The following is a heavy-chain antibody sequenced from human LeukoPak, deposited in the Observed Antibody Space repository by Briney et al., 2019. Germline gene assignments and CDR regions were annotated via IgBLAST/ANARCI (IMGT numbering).Heavy chain of an antibody. CDR1: GYTFTNYG. CDR2: ISAYDGNT. V-gene: IGHV1-18*01. CDR3: ARDRRGYYVGDFDY. Sequence: ASVKVSCKASGYTFTNYGISWVRQAPGQGLEWMGWISAYDGNTNYLQKLQGRVTMTTDTSTSTAYMELRSLRSDDTAVYYCARDRRGYYVGDFDYWGQGTLVTVSS. D-gene: IGHD3-10*02. J-gene: IGHJ4*02.